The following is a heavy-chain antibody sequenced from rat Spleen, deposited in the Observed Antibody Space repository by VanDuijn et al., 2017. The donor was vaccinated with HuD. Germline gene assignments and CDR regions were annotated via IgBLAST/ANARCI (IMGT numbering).Heavy chain of an antibody. CDR1: AYSIISSYR. CDR2: LNSAGTT. Sequence: VQLQESGPGLVKPSQSLSLTCSVTAYSIISSYRWNWIRKFPGNKLEWMGHLNSAGTTNYNPSLKSRISSTRDTSNNQSFLQVNSVSTEDTATYYCARSRYNNYVMDAWGQGASVTVSA. V-gene: IGHV3-3*01. J-gene: IGHJ4*01. CDR3: ARSRYNNYVMDA. D-gene: IGHD1-10*01.